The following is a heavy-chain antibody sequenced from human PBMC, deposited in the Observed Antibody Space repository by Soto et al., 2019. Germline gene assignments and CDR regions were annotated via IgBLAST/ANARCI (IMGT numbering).Heavy chain of an antibody. Sequence: GASVKVSCKASGYTFTSYGISWVRQAPGQGLEWMGWISAYNGNTNYAQKLQGRVTMTTDTSTSTACMELRSLRSDDTAVYYCARDRPLYDILSGYYNGFDYWGQGTLVTVSS. D-gene: IGHD3-9*01. V-gene: IGHV1-18*01. CDR3: ARDRPLYDILSGYYNGFDY. CDR2: ISAYNGNT. J-gene: IGHJ4*02. CDR1: GYTFTSYG.